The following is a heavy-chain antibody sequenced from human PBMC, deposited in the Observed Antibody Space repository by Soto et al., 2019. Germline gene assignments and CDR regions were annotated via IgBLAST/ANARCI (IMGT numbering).Heavy chain of an antibody. D-gene: IGHD3-10*01. CDR3: AKDPRYYYGSGSYYIFDY. CDR1: GFTFSSYA. Sequence: GGSLRLSCAASGFTFSSYAMSWVRQAPGKGLEWVSAISGSGGSTYYADSVKGRFTISRDNSKNTLYLQMNSLRAEDTAVYYCAKDPRYYYGSGSYYIFDYWGQGTLVTVSS. J-gene: IGHJ4*02. V-gene: IGHV3-23*01. CDR2: ISGSGGST.